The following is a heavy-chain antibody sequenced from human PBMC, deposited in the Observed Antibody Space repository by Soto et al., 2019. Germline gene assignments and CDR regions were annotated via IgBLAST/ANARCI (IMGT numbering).Heavy chain of an antibody. CDR2: MTPDSGDT. V-gene: IGHV1-8*01. J-gene: IGHJ5*01. Sequence: QVQLVQSGAEVRKPGASVKVSCKASGHTLASYDINWVRQATGQGLEWMGWMTPDSGDTGYAQKFQGRVTMTWDTSITTAYMELSSLRYDDKAVYYCARDPFYGWFDSWGQGTLVTVSS. D-gene: IGHD3-16*01. CDR1: GHTLASYD. CDR3: ARDPFYGWFDS.